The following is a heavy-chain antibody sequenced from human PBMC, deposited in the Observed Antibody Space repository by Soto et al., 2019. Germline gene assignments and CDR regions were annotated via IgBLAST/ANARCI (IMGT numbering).Heavy chain of an antibody. J-gene: IGHJ4*02. Sequence: GGSLRLSCAASGFTFSSYGMHWVRQAPGKWLEWVAVLSYDGSNKYYADSVKGRFTVSRDNSKTTLNLQMNSLRAEDTAVYYCAKDPLEKYRSSQGDYWGQGTLVTVSS. CDR2: LSYDGSNK. V-gene: IGHV3-30*18. D-gene: IGHD6-6*01. CDR3: AKDPLEKYRSSQGDY. CDR1: GFTFSSYG.